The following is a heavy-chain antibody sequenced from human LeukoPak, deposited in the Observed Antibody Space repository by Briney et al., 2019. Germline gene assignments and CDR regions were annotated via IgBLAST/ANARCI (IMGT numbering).Heavy chain of an antibody. CDR2: MNPNSGNT. Sequence: ASVRVSCKASGGTFSSYAISWVRQATGQGLEWMGWMNPNSGNTGYAQKFQGRVTMTRNTSISTAYMELSSLRSEDTAVYYCATPSSSWYGDAFDIWGQGTMVTVSS. CDR3: ATPSSSWYGDAFDI. CDR1: GGTFSSYA. V-gene: IGHV1-8*02. D-gene: IGHD6-13*01. J-gene: IGHJ3*02.